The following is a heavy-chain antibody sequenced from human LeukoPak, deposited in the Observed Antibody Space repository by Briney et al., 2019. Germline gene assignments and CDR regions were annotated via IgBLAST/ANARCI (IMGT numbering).Heavy chain of an antibody. V-gene: IGHV4-59*04. CDR2: IYHSGST. Sequence: SETLSLTCTVSGGSISSYYWSWIRQPAGKGLEWIGSIYHSGSTYYNPSLKSRVTISVDTSKNQFSLKLSSVTAADTAVYYCASTIAVASPFQHWGQGTLVTVSS. J-gene: IGHJ1*01. D-gene: IGHD6-19*01. CDR1: GGSISSYY. CDR3: ASTIAVASPFQH.